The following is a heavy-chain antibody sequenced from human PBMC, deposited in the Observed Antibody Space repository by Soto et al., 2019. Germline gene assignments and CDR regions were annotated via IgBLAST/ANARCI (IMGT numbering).Heavy chain of an antibody. CDR2: IYYSGSA. CDR1: GGSIRSGGYY. J-gene: IGHJ4*02. D-gene: IGHD6-19*01. CDR3: AREEGVRAVAGIGS. V-gene: IGHV4-31*03. Sequence: QVQLQESGPGLVKPSQTLSLTCTVSGGSIRSGGYYWSWIRQHPGKGLEWIGYIYYSGSAYYNPSLKSRVIMSVDTSKNQFSLKLSAVTAADTAVYYCAREEGVRAVAGIGSWGQGTLVTVSS.